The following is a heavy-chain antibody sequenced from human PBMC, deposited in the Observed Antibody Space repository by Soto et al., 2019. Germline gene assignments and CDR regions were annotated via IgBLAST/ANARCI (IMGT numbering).Heavy chain of an antibody. D-gene: IGHD4-4*01. J-gene: IGHJ6*02. CDR2: ISYDGSNK. CDR3: AKEYSKGVIYYYYGMDV. V-gene: IGHV3-30*18. CDR1: GFTFSSYG. Sequence: GGSLRLSCAASGFTFSSYGMHWVRHAPGKGLEWVAVISYDGSNKDYADSVKGRFTISRDNSKNTLYLQMNSLRAEDTAVYYCAKEYSKGVIYYYYGMDVWGQGTTVTVSS.